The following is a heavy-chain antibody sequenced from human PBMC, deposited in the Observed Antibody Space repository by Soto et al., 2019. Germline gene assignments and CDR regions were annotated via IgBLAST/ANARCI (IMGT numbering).Heavy chain of an antibody. Sequence: QVQLVQSGAEVKKPGSSVKVSCKASGGTFSSYAISWVRQAPGQGLEWMGGIIPFFGTANYAQKFQGRDTITAGKSTSTAYMELPSLRSEDTAAYSCARQFNAMAKGSGDYRGQGTLVTVSS. CDR2: IIPFFGTA. V-gene: IGHV1-69*14. J-gene: IGHJ4*02. D-gene: IGHD6-25*01. CDR1: GGTFSSYA. CDR3: ARQFNAMAKGSGDY.